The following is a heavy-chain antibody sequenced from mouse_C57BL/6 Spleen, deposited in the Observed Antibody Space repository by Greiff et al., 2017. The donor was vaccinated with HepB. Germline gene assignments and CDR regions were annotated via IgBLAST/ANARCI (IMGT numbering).Heavy chain of an antibody. D-gene: IGHD4-1*01. Sequence: QVQLQQPGAELVKPGASVKLSCKASGYTFTSYWMHWVKQRPGQGLEWIGMIHPNSGSTNYNEKFKSKATLTVDKSSSTAYMQLSSLTSEDSAVYYCARRGTGTRDYYYAMDYWGQGTSVTVSS. CDR2: IHPNSGST. J-gene: IGHJ4*01. CDR1: GYTFTSYW. V-gene: IGHV1-64*01. CDR3: ARRGTGTRDYYYAMDY.